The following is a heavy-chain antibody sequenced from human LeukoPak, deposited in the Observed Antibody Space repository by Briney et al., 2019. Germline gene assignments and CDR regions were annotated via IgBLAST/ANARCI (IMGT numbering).Heavy chain of an antibody. V-gene: IGHV3-53*01. J-gene: IGHJ4*02. D-gene: IGHD4-17*01. CDR3: ARDGHGDIDY. CDR2: IYTDGST. Sequence: GGSLRLSCAASGFIVSSNYMSWVRQPPGKGLEWVSIIYTDGSTYYADSVKGRFTISRDNSKNTLYLQMSSLRAEGTAVYYCARDGHGDIDYWGQGTLVTVSS. CDR1: GFIVSSNY.